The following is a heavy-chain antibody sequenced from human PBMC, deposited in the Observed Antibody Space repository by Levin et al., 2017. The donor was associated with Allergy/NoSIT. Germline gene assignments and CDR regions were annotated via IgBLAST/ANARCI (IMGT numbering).Heavy chain of an antibody. V-gene: IGHV3-72*01. CDR2: IRNNANSYTT. Sequence: GGSLRLSCAASGFIFSDHYMDWVRLAPGKGLEWVGRIRNNANSYTTEYAASVKGRFTISRDDSKSPLSLQMNSLKTEDTAVYFCARRIVTTGGSETFDIWGQGTMVTVSS. CDR3: ARRIVTTGGSETFDI. J-gene: IGHJ3*02. D-gene: IGHD5-12*01. CDR1: GFIFSDHY.